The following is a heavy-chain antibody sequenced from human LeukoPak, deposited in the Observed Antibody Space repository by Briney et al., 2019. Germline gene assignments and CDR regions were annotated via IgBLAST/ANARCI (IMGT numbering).Heavy chain of an antibody. CDR2: IYPAGNT. J-gene: IGHJ4*02. Sequence: SGGSLRLSCAASGFTVSNNYMTWVRQAPGKGLEWVSVIYPAGNTYYADSVKGRFTISRDNAKNSLVLEMNSLRVDDSAVYYCARSKVGVNPVPDYWGQGTLVTVSS. CDR1: GFTVSNNY. D-gene: IGHD1-26*01. V-gene: IGHV3-53*01. CDR3: ARSKVGVNPVPDY.